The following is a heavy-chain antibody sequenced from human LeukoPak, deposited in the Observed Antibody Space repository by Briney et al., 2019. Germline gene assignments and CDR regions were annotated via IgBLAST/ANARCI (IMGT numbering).Heavy chain of an antibody. D-gene: IGHD6-19*01. CDR1: GYTFSGYY. CDR2: INPNSGGT. J-gene: IGHJ4*02. CDR3: ARDRNKQWLVH. Sequence: AAVTVFCTGSGYTFSGYYMHWVRQGPGEVLEWIGWINPNSGGTNYAQKLQGRVTMTRDTSISTAYMELSRLRSDDTAVYYCARDRNKQWLVHWGQGTLVTVTS. V-gene: IGHV1-2*02.